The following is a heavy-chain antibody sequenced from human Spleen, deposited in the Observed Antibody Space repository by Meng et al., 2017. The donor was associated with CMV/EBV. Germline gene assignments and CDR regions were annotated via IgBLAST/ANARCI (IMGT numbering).Heavy chain of an antibody. CDR3: TTYGAARKFDY. V-gene: IGHV3-43*01. D-gene: IGHD6-6*01. CDR2: ISWDGGST. J-gene: IGHJ4*02. CDR1: GFTFDDYP. Sequence: SCAASGFTFDDYPMHWVRQAPGKGLEWVSLISWDGGSTYYADSVKGRFTISRDNSKNSLYLQMNSLKTEDTAVYYCTTYGAARKFDYWGQGTLVTVSS.